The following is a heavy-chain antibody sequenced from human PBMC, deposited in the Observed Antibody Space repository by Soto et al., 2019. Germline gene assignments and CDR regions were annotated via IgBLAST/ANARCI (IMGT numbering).Heavy chain of an antibody. CDR3: ANLVTTGY. CDR1: GFTFSSYG. Sequence: EVQVLESGGGLVQPGGSLRLSCAASGFTFSSYGMSWVREAPGKGLEWVSTIGGSGGGTDYADSVKGRFTISRDNSKNTLYLQMNSLRAEDTAVYSCANLVTTGYWGQGTLVSVSS. CDR2: IGGSGGGT. V-gene: IGHV3-23*01. J-gene: IGHJ4*02. D-gene: IGHD4-17*01.